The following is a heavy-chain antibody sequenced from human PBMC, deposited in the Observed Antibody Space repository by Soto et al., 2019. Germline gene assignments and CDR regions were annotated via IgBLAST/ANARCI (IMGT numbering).Heavy chain of an antibody. CDR1: GGSISSGGYY. D-gene: IGHD5-18*01. V-gene: IGHV4-31*03. CDR3: ARVKGYLDY. CDR2: IHYSGST. Sequence: TSETLSLTCTVSGGSISSGGYYWSWIRQHPGKGLEWIGYIHYSGSTYYNPSLKSRLTISVDTSNNQFSLKLSSVTAADTAVYYCARVKGYLDYWGQGTLVTVSS. J-gene: IGHJ4*02.